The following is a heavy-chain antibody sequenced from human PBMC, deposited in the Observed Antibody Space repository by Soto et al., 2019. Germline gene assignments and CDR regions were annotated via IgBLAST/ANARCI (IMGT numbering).Heavy chain of an antibody. D-gene: IGHD1-26*01. CDR1: GYTLTGYY. Sequence: ASVKVSCKASGYTLTGYYMHWVRQAPGQGLEWMGWINPNSGGTNYAQKFQAWVTMTRDTSINTAYMEMSRLTSDDTAVYYCARGGWTSGSYYGRVDSWGQGTLVTVSS. J-gene: IGHJ4*02. CDR2: INPNSGGT. CDR3: ARGGWTSGSYYGRVDS. V-gene: IGHV1-2*04.